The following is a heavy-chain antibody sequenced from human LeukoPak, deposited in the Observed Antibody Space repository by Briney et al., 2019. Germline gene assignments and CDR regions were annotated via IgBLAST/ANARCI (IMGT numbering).Heavy chain of an antibody. V-gene: IGHV3-9*01. CDR3: ALFKTRYPPR. Sequence: GGSLRLSCAASGFTFDDYAMHWVRQAPGNGLEWVSGISWNSGSIGYADSVKGRFTISRDNAKNSLYLQMNSLRAEDTALYYCALFKTRYPPRWGQGTLVTVSS. CDR1: GFTFDDYA. J-gene: IGHJ4*02. CDR2: ISWNSGSI. D-gene: IGHD2-2*02.